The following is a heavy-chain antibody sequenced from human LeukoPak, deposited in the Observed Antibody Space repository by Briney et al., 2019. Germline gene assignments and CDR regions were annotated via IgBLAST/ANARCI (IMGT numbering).Heavy chain of an antibody. CDR3: ARDLGNSSNGVCYADF. J-gene: IGHJ4*02. D-gene: IGHD2-8*01. V-gene: IGHV3-11*04. CDR2: ISGSDSAR. CDR1: GITFTAYY. Sequence: GGSLRLSCAGSGITFTAYYMTWIRKSPGKGLKGVSPISGSDSARCYADSMRCRSTISRDNAKSSVYLQMNALRAEDTAVYYCARDLGNSSNGVCYADFWGQGTLVTVSS.